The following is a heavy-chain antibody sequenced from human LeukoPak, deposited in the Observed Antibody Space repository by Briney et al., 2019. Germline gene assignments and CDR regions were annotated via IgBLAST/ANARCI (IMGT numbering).Heavy chain of an antibody. CDR2: ISSSGSTI. CDR3: ARGWGDSGYDPNYYMDV. D-gene: IGHD5-12*01. Sequence: GGSLRLSCAASGFTFSSYEMNWVRQAPGKGLEWVSYISSSGSTIYYADSVKGRFTISRDNAKNSLYLQMNSLRAEDTAVYYCARGWGDSGYDPNYYMDVWGKGTTVTVSS. CDR1: GFTFSSYE. J-gene: IGHJ6*03. V-gene: IGHV3-48*03.